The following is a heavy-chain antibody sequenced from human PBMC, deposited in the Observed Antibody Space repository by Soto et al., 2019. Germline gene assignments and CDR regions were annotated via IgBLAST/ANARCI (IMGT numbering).Heavy chain of an antibody. CDR1: GGSISSSSYY. CDR3: ARLRPFHCTNGVCNWFDP. CDR2: IYYSGST. J-gene: IGHJ5*02. Sequence: SETLSLTCTVSGGSISSSSYYWGWIRQPPGKGLEWIGSIYYSGSTYYNPSLKSRVTISVDTSKNQFSLKLSSVTAADTAVYYCARLRPFHCTNGVCNWFDPWGQGTLVTVSS. D-gene: IGHD2-8*01. V-gene: IGHV4-39*01.